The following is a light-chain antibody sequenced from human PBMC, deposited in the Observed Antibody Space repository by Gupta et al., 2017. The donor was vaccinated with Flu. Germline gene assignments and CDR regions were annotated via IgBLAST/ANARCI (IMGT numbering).Light chain of an antibody. Sequence: DIQLTQSPSFLSASIGDRVTITCRASQGISSYLAWYQQKPGKAPRLLIYAASTLQNGVPPRFSGSGSGTEFTLTITTLQPEDFATYYCQQHSSYPLAFGHGTKVDIK. CDR2: AAS. CDR3: QQHSSYPLA. CDR1: QGISSY. J-gene: IGKJ3*01. V-gene: IGKV1-9*01.